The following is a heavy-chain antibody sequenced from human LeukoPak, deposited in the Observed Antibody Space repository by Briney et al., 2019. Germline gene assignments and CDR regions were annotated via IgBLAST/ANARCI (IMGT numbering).Heavy chain of an antibody. CDR3: ASGRLSGKGFGY. CDR2: ISVSSDII. CDR1: GFTFRTYP. V-gene: IGHV3-48*02. Sequence: GGSLRLSCAASGFTFRTYPMNWIRQAPGKGLEWVSYISVSSDIIYYADSVKGRFTISRDNAKNSLYLQMNSLRDEDTAVYYCASGRLSGKGFGYWGQGSLVTVSS. J-gene: IGHJ4*02. D-gene: IGHD1-26*01.